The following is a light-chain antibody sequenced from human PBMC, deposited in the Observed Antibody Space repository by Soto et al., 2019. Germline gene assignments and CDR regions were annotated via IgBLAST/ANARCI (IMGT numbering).Light chain of an antibody. CDR2: GNT. CDR1: SSNIGAGYD. V-gene: IGLV1-40*01. CDR3: QSYDISLSVSVV. Sequence: QSVLTQPPSVSGAPGQRVTISRTGSSSNIGAGYDVQWYQQLPGAAPRLLIFGNTNRPSGVPDRFSGPRSGTSASLAISGLQAEDEADYYCQSYDISLSVSVVFGGGTKVTVL. J-gene: IGLJ2*01.